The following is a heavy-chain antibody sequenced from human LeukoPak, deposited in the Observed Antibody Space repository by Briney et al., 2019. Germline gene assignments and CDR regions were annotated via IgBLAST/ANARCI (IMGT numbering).Heavy chain of an antibody. CDR1: GFTFSSYG. V-gene: IGHV3-21*01. CDR2: ISSSSSYI. CDR3: ARSPRSMVRGVITHDY. J-gene: IGHJ4*02. Sequence: GGSLRLSCAASGFTFSSYGMNWVRQAPGKGLEWVSSISSSSSYIYYADSVKGRFTISRDNAKNSLYLQMNSLRAEDTAVYYCARSPRSMVRGVITHDYWGQGTLVTVSS. D-gene: IGHD3-10*01.